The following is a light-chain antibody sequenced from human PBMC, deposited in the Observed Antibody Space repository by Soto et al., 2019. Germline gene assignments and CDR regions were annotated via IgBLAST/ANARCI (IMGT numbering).Light chain of an antibody. CDR3: ISYTITNLDV. Sequence: VLTQPASVSGSPGQSITISCTGTSSDGGGSDFVSWYQQYPGKAPRLMIYDVSNRPSGVSNRFSGSKSGNTASLTISGLQAEDEADYYCISYTITNLDVFGTG. V-gene: IGLV2-14*03. J-gene: IGLJ1*01. CDR2: DVS. CDR1: SSDGGGSDF.